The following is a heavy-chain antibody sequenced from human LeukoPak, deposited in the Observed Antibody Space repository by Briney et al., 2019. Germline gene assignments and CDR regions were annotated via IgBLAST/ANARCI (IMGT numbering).Heavy chain of an antibody. J-gene: IGHJ4*02. V-gene: IGHV3-66*01. CDR2: IYSGGST. CDR3: ASSRPVLRYFDWLPHFDY. D-gene: IGHD3-9*01. Sequence: GGSLRLSCAASGFTVSSNYMSWVRQAPGKGLEWVSVIYSGGSTYYADSVKGRFTISRDNSKNTLYLQMNSLRAEETAVYYCASSRPVLRYFDWLPHFDYWGQGTLVTVSS. CDR1: GFTVSSNY.